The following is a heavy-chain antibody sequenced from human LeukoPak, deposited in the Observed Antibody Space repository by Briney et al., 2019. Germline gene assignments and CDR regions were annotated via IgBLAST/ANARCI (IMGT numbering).Heavy chain of an antibody. CDR1: GGSISSNNW. Sequence: ETLSLTCAVSGGSISSNNWWSWVRQPPGKGLEWVSSISSSSSYIYYADSVKGRFTISRDNAKNSLYLQMNSLRAEDTAVYYCAREGSSYGFDYWGQGTLVTVSS. J-gene: IGHJ4*02. V-gene: IGHV3-21*01. CDR2: ISSSSSYI. D-gene: IGHD6-13*01. CDR3: AREGSSYGFDY.